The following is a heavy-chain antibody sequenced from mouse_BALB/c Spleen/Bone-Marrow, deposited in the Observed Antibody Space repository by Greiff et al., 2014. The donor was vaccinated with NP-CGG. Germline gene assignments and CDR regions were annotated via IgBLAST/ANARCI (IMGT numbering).Heavy chain of an antibody. J-gene: IGHJ2*01. CDR2: IRNKANGYTT. CDR3: ARYGYDYFDY. V-gene: IGHV7-3*02. D-gene: IGHD2-2*01. Sequence: EVKLMESGGGLVQPGGSLRLSCATSGFTFTDYYMSWVRQPPGKALEWLGFIRNKANGYTTEYSASVKGRFTISRDNSQSILYLQINTLRAEDSATYYCARYGYDYFDYWGQGTTLTVSS. CDR1: GFTFTDYY.